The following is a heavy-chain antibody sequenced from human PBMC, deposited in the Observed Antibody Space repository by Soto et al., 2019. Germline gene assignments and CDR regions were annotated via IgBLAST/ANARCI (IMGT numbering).Heavy chain of an antibody. CDR1: GGSISSYY. CDR2: IYYSGST. CDR3: ARHVRPFHMDV. D-gene: IGHD1-1*01. J-gene: IGHJ6*03. Sequence: SETLSLTCTVSGGSISSYYWSWIRQPPGKGLEWIGYIYYSGSTNYNPSLKSRVTISVDTSKNQFSLKLSSVTAADTAVYYCARHVRPFHMDVWGKGTTVTVSS. V-gene: IGHV4-59*08.